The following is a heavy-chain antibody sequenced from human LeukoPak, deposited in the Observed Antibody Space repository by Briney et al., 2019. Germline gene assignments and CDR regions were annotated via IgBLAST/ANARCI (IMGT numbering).Heavy chain of an antibody. Sequence: GGSLRLSCAASGFTFSSYGMHWVRQAPGKGLEWVAFIRYDGSNKYYADSVKGRFTISRDNSKNTLYLQMNSLRAEDTAVYYCARSYYSSSCPDYWGQGTLGTVSS. D-gene: IGHD6-13*01. J-gene: IGHJ4*02. CDR1: GFTFSSYG. CDR3: ARSYYSSSCPDY. CDR2: IRYDGSNK. V-gene: IGHV3-30*02.